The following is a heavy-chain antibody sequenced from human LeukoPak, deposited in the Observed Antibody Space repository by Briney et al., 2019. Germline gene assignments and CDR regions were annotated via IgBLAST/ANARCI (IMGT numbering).Heavy chain of an antibody. J-gene: IGHJ2*01. V-gene: IGHV1-18*01. Sequence: GASVKVSCTASGYTFTSYGISWVRQAPGQGLEWMGWISAYNGNTNYAQKLQGRVTMTTDTSTSTAYMELRSLRSDDTAVYYCARAMDYYDSSGYYSGFWYFDLWGRGTLVTVSS. CDR2: ISAYNGNT. D-gene: IGHD3-22*01. CDR1: GYTFTSYG. CDR3: ARAMDYYDSSGYYSGFWYFDL.